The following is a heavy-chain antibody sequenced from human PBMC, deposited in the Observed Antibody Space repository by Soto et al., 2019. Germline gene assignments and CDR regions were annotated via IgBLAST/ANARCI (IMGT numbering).Heavy chain of an antibody. CDR2: ISGSGGST. CDR3: AKDTDLRWGSYFQH. CDR1: GFTFSSYA. J-gene: IGHJ1*01. Sequence: GESLKISCAASGFTFSSYAMSWVRQAPGKGLEWVSAISGSGGSTYYADSVKGRFTISRDNSKNTLYLQMNSLRAEDTAVYYCAKDTDLRWGSYFQHWGQGTLVTVSS. V-gene: IGHV3-23*01. D-gene: IGHD3-16*01.